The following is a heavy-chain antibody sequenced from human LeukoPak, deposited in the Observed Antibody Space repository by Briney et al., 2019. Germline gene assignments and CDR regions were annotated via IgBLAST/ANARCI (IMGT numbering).Heavy chain of an antibody. D-gene: IGHD5-18*01. CDR1: GFTFDDYA. CDR2: ISWNSGTI. J-gene: IGHJ6*03. CDR3: ARSPRGGSYGSRYYYYYMDV. Sequence: GGSLRLSCAASGFTFDDYAMHWVRQAPGKGLEWVSGISWNSGTIGYADSVRGRFTISRDNAKNSLYLQMNSLRAEDTALYYCARSPRGGSYGSRYYYYYMDVWGKGTTVTVSS. V-gene: IGHV3-9*01.